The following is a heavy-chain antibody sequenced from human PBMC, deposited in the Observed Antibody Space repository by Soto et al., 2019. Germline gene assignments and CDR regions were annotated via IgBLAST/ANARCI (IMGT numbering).Heavy chain of an antibody. V-gene: IGHV1-69*01. D-gene: IGHD2-21*02. Sequence: QVHLVQSGAEGRKSGSSVRVSCTASGGGTLSNDAISWVRQVPGQGLEWLGRISPFFGTTDYSQSFQGRLTMTADASTGTVYMDLRSLKSDDTAVYYCAREVVTETTWGSYDSWGQGTLVTVSS. CDR1: GGGTLSNDA. J-gene: IGHJ4*02. CDR2: ISPFFGTT. CDR3: AREVVTETTWGSYDS.